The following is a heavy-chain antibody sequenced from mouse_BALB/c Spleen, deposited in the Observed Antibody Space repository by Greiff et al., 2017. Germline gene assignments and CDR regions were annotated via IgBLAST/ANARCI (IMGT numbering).Heavy chain of an antibody. Sequence: EVQLVETGGGLVQPKGSLKLSCAASGFTFNTNAMNWVRQAPGKGLEWVARIRSKSNNYATYYADSVKDRFTISRDDSQSMLYLQMNNLKTEDTAMYYCVLYDYLYWGQGTLVTVSA. CDR2: IRSKSNNYAT. V-gene: IGHV10S3*01. CDR1: GFTFNTNA. J-gene: IGHJ3*01. CDR3: VLYDYLY. D-gene: IGHD2-4*01.